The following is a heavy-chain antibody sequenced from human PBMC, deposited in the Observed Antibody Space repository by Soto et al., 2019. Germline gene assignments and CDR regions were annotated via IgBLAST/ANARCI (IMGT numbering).Heavy chain of an antibody. CDR2: IYYSGST. J-gene: IGHJ6*02. D-gene: IGHD1-7*01. CDR1: GGSISSYC. V-gene: IGHV4-59*12. Sequence: PSEPLSLTCTVSGGSISSYCWSGIRQPPGKGLGRIGYIYYSGSTSYTPSLNSRVNISVDTAKNQFSLKPCSVTAADTAVYYRSPGDNWNYVLGYYYYYGMDVGGQGTTVP. CDR3: SPGDNWNYVLGYYYYYGMDV.